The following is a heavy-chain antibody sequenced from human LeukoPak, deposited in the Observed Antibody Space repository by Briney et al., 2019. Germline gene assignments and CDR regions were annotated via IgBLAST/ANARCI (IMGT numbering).Heavy chain of an antibody. D-gene: IGHD5-12*01. CDR1: GFTFSTYA. V-gene: IGHV3-30-3*01. CDR3: AKDLGGSTDY. Sequence: PGRSLRLSCAASGFTFSTYAIHWVRQAPGKGLEWVALISYDGSNKYYADSVKGRFTISRDNSQNTLYLQMNSLRAEDTALYYCAKDLGGSTDYWGQGTLVTVSS. CDR2: ISYDGSNK. J-gene: IGHJ4*02.